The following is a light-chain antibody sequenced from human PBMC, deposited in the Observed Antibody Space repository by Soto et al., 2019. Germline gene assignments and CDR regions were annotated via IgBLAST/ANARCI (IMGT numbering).Light chain of an antibody. Sequence: EIVLTQSPGTLSLSPGERATLSCRASQSVTSNYLAWYQQKPGQAPRLLICGASSRATSIPDRFSGSGSGTDFTLTITRLEPEDFAVYYCQQYGTSPYTFGQGTKVEIK. J-gene: IGKJ2*01. CDR2: GAS. CDR3: QQYGTSPYT. CDR1: QSVTSNY. V-gene: IGKV3-20*01.